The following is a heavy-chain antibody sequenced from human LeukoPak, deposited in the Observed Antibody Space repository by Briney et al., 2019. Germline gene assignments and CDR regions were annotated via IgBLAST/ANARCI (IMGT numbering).Heavy chain of an antibody. V-gene: IGHV4-59*01. CDR2: IYYSGST. Sequence: SETLSLTCTVSGGSISSYYWSWIRQPPGKGLEWIGYIYYSGSTNYNPSLKSRVTISVDTSKNQFSLKLSSVTAADTAVYYCARGFGSYYPNYYYYYYMDVWGKGTTVTVSS. CDR3: ARGFGSYYPNYYYYYYMDV. J-gene: IGHJ6*03. D-gene: IGHD1-26*01. CDR1: GGSISSYY.